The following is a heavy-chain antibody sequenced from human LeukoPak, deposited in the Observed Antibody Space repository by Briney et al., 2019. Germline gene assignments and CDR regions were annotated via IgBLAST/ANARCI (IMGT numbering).Heavy chain of an antibody. J-gene: IGHJ4*02. V-gene: IGHV3-66*02. Sequence: GGSLRLSCAASGFTFSSYWMHWVRQGPGKGLEWVSVIYSGGSTYYADSVKGRFTISRDNSKNTLYLQMNSLRAEDTAVYYCARDGPLGAFDYWGQGTLVTVSS. CDR3: ARDGPLGAFDY. CDR2: IYSGGST. CDR1: GFTFSSYW.